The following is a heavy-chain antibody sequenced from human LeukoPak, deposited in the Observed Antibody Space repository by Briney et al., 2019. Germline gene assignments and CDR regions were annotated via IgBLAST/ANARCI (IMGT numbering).Heavy chain of an antibody. CDR1: GYSFASYW. V-gene: IGHV5-51*01. Sequence: GESLKISCKGSGYSFASYWIGWVRQMPGKGLEWMGIIYPGDSDTRYSPSLQGQVTISVDKSTRTAYLQWSSLKASDTAMYHCARRDCSGGSCFYFDYWGQGTLVTVSS. J-gene: IGHJ4*02. CDR3: ARRDCSGGSCFYFDY. D-gene: IGHD2-15*01. CDR2: IYPGDSDT.